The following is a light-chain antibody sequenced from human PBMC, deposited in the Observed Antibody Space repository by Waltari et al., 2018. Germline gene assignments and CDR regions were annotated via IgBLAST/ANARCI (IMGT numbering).Light chain of an antibody. J-gene: IGKJ1*01. CDR2: GAS. CDR1: QSVSSSY. CDR3: QQYGSSPWT. Sequence: ELVLTQSPGTLSLSQGERATLSCRASQSVSSSYLAWYQQKPGQAPRVLIHGASNRATGTPDRFSGSGSGTDFTLTISRLEPEDFAVYYCQQYGSSPWTLGQGTKVEIK. V-gene: IGKV3-20*01.